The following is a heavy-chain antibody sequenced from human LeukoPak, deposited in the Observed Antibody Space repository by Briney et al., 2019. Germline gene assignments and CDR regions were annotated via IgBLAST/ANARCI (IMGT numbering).Heavy chain of an antibody. CDR1: GGSISSYY. Sequence: PSETLSLTCTVSGGSISSYYGSWVRQPAGKGREWVGYIYYSASTNYNPSLKSRVTISVDTSKNQFSLKLSSVTAADTAVYYCARVPNADDAFDIWGQGTMVTVSS. J-gene: IGHJ3*02. V-gene: IGHV4-59*01. CDR3: ARVPNADDAFDI. CDR2: IYYSAST.